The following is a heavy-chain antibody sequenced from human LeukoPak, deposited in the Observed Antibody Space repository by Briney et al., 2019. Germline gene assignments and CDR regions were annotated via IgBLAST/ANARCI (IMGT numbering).Heavy chain of an antibody. CDR2: IYHSGTT. Sequence: PSETLSLTCTVSGGSISSYYWSWIRQPPGKGLGWIGYIYHSGTTSYSPSLKSRITISVDTSKNQFSLKLTSVTAADTAVYYCARGRDGYNDGFDIWGQGTMVTVSS. CDR1: GGSISSYY. V-gene: IGHV4-59*01. CDR3: ARGRDGYNDGFDI. J-gene: IGHJ3*02. D-gene: IGHD5-24*01.